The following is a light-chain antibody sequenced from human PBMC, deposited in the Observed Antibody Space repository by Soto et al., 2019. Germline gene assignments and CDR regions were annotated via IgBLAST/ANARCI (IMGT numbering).Light chain of an antibody. Sequence: DIVVTQSPLSLPVTPGEPASISCRSSQSLLHSDGYNYLDWYLQKPRQYPQLLICLGSSRASVVADRFSGSGSGTDFPLKISRVEAEDVGVYYCVQALQTPPWTFGQGSSLDI. CDR2: LGS. J-gene: IGKJ1*01. CDR3: VQALQTPPWT. CDR1: QSLLHSDGYNY. V-gene: IGKV2-28*01.